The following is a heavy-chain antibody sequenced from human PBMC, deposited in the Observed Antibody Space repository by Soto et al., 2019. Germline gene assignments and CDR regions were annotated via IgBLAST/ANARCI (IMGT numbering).Heavy chain of an antibody. V-gene: IGHV4-30-4*01. D-gene: IGHD3-3*01. CDR3: ARDNILGILYGGMDV. CDR1: GGSISSGDYY. J-gene: IGHJ6*02. CDR2: IYYSGST. Sequence: SETLSLTCTVSGGSISSGDYYWSWIRQPPGKGLEWIGYIYYSGSTYYNPSLKSRVTISVDTSKNEFSLKLSSVTAADTAVYYCARDNILGILYGGMDVWGQGTTVTVSS.